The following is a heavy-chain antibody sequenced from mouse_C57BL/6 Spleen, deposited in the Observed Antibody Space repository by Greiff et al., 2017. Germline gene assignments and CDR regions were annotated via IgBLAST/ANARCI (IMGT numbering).Heavy chain of an antibody. CDR2: ISDGGSYT. CDR1: GFTFSSYA. V-gene: IGHV5-4*01. D-gene: IGHD1-1*01. CDR3: ATYYYGSSYGWYFDV. J-gene: IGHJ1*03. Sequence: DVQLQESGGGLVKPGGSLKLSCAASGFTFSSYAMSWVRQTPEKRLEWVATISDGGSYTYYPDNVKGRFTISRDNAKNNLYLQMSHLKSEDTAMYYCATYYYGSSYGWYFDVWGTGTTVTVSS.